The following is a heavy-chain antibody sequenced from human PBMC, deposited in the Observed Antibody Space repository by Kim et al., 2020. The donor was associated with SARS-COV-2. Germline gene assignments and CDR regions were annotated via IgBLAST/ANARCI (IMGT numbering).Heavy chain of an antibody. Sequence: SETLSLTCTVSGGPISYYYWSWIRQPPGKGLEWIGYVFDSGSTNYNSSLKSRVTISLDTSKKQFFLQLTSVTAADTAVYYCARGKYYYDGSGNPRFWYFDPWSRGTLVTVSS. CDR1: GGPISYYY. D-gene: IGHD3-22*01. J-gene: IGHJ2*01. CDR3: ARGKYYYDGSGNPRFWYFDP. CDR2: VFDSGST. V-gene: IGHV4-59*01.